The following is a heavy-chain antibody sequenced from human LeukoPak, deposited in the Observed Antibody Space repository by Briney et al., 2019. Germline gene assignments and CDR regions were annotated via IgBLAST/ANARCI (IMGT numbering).Heavy chain of an antibody. J-gene: IGHJ4*02. CDR1: GFTFSNYW. V-gene: IGHV3-74*03. CDR2: INRDGSTA. CDR3: ARDKKSGESSEIDY. Sequence: QPGGSLRLSCAASGFTFSNYWVQWGRQAPGKGLVWVSRINRDGSTAKYADSVKGRFTVSRDNAKNTLNLQMISLRAEDTAVYYCARDKKSGESSEIDYWGQGTLVTVSS. D-gene: IGHD3-10*01.